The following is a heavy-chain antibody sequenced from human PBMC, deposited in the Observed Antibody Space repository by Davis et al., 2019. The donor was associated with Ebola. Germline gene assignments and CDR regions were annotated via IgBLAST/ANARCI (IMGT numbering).Heavy chain of an antibody. CDR2: ISWNSGSI. CDR3: AKARGGDYYYYYGMDV. Sequence: PGGSLRLSCAASGFTFDDYAMHWVRQAPGKGLEWVSGISWNSGSIGYADSVKGRFTISRDNAKNSLYLQMNSLRAEDTALYYCAKARGGDYYYYYGMDVWGQGTTVTVSS. J-gene: IGHJ6*02. V-gene: IGHV3-9*01. D-gene: IGHD3-10*01. CDR1: GFTFDDYA.